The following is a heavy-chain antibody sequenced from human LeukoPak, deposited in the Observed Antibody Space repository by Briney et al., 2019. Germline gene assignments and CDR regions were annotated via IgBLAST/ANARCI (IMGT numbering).Heavy chain of an antibody. CDR1: GFTLSSFG. J-gene: IGHJ3*02. V-gene: IGHV3-33*01. CDR3: ARVGDMEAFDI. D-gene: IGHD3-16*01. CDR2: MWYDGRNK. Sequence: GGSLRPSCAASGFTLSSFGMVWVRQAPGKGREWVTLMWYDGRNKYYADSVKGRFTISRDNSKNTVYLQMNSLRGEDTAVYYCARVGDMEAFDIWGQGTRVTVSS.